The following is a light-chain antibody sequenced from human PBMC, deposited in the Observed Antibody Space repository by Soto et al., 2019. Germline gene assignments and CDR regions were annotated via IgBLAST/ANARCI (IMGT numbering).Light chain of an antibody. J-gene: IGKJ2*01. CDR1: ENIFTW. V-gene: IGKV1-5*03. CDR3: QQYQSGFT. CDR2: KAS. Sequence: DIQMTQSPSTLSASLGDRVTITCRASENIFTWLAWYQQQAGKAPKLLISKASTLESGVPSRFSGSGSGTQFTLTISSLQPDDFASYYCQQYQSGFTFGLGTKVDI.